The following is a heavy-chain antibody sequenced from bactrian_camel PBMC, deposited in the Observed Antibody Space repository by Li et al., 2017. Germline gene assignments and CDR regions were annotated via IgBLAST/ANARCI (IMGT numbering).Heavy chain of an antibody. Sequence: HVQLVESGGGSVQAGGSLRLSCAASGDTANTASRCIGWFRQAPGQKREAVAAITTGGSSTMYHDSVKGRFTISRESGKNTVHLQMNNLMPEDSGVYYCAGDRSYGAWYMESQYKYWGRGTQVTVS. D-gene: IGHD6*01. CDR1: GDTANTASRC. J-gene: IGHJ4*01. CDR2: ITTGGSST. CDR3: AGDRSYGAWYMESQYKY. V-gene: IGHV3S53*01.